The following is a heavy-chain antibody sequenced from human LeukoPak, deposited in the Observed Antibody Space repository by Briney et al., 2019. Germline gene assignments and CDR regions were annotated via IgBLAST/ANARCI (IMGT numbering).Heavy chain of an antibody. CDR1: GFTVSSNY. J-gene: IGHJ6*02. CDR3: ARDGITMVRGVIKYYYGMDV. D-gene: IGHD3-10*01. V-gene: IGHV3-53*01. Sequence: GGSLRLSCAASGFTVSSNYMSWVRQAPGKGLEWVSVIYSGGSTYYADSVKGRFTIPRDNSKNTLYLQMNSLRAEDTAVYYCARDGITMVRGVIKYYYGMDVWGQGTTVTVSS. CDR2: IYSGGST.